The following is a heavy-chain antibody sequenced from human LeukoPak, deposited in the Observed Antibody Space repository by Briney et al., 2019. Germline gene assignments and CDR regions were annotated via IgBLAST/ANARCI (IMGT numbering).Heavy chain of an antibody. CDR1: GYTFTSYY. CDR3: AREITNYDFWSGQYGYYGMDV. D-gene: IGHD3-3*01. CDR2: INPSGGST. V-gene: IGHV1-46*01. J-gene: IGHJ6*02. Sequence: GAPVKVSCKASGYTFTSYYMHWVRQAPGQGLEWMGIINPSGGSTSYAQKFQGRVTMTRDTSTSTVYMELSSLRSEDTAVYYCAREITNYDFWSGQYGYYGMDVWGQGTTVTVSS.